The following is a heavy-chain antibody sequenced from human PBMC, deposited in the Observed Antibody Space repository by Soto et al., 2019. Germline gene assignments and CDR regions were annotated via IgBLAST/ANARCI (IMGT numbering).Heavy chain of an antibody. CDR3: ARYNSYAIAY. D-gene: IGHD2-8*01. V-gene: IGHV4-59*01. J-gene: IGHJ4*02. CDR1: GTSISSYY. Sequence: SETLSLTCTVSGTSISSYYWSWIRQPPGKGLEWIANIHYSGTTSYNPSLASRVTLSVDTSKNQFSLKMTSVTAADRAIYFCARYNSYAIAYWGRGTLVTVS. CDR2: IHYSGTT.